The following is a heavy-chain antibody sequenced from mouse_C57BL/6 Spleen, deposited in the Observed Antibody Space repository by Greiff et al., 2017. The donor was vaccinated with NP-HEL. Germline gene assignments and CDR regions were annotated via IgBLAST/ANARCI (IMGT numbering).Heavy chain of an antibody. CDR3: TATVVARDAWFAY. CDR2: IYPGNSDT. Sequence: VQLQQSGTVLARPGASVKMSCKTSGYTFTSYWMHWVKQRPGQGLEWIGAIYPGNSDTSYNQKFKGKAKLTAVTSASTAYMELSSLTNEDSAVYYCTATVVARDAWFAYWGQGTLVTVSA. CDR1: GYTFTSYW. D-gene: IGHD1-1*01. J-gene: IGHJ3*01. V-gene: IGHV1-5*01.